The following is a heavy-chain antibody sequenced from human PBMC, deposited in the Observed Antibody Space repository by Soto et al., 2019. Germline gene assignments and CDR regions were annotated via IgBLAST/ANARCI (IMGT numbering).Heavy chain of an antibody. V-gene: IGHV1-69*06. D-gene: IGHD3-3*01. Sequence: QVQLVQSGAEVKKPGSSVKVSCQTSGGTFTTSTISWVRQAPGQGLEWMGGIIPVFGTPSYAQKFQGRVTMIADKSSSTAYMELRNLRSEDTAMYYCARGHGVIIGAMDVWGQGTTVTVSS. CDR2: IIPVFGTP. CDR1: GGTFTTST. J-gene: IGHJ6*02. CDR3: ARGHGVIIGAMDV.